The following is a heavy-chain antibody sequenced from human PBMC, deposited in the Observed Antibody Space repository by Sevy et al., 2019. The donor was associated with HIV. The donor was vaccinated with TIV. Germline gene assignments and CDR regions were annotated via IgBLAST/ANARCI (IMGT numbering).Heavy chain of an antibody. CDR3: AKGGPGPSWLFHNFDY. J-gene: IGHJ4*02. V-gene: IGHV3-30*18. Sequence: GGSLRLSCAASGFTFSSYGMHWVRQAPGKGLEWVAVISYDGSNKYYADSVKGRFTISRGNSKNTLYLQMNSLRAEDTAVYYCAKGGPGPSWLFHNFDYWGQGTLVTVSS. CDR2: ISYDGSNK. CDR1: GFTFSSYG. D-gene: IGHD3-22*01.